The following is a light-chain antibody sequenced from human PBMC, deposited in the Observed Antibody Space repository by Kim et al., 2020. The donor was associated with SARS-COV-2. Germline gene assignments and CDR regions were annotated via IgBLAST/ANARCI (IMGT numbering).Light chain of an antibody. CDR1: QSVSSN. V-gene: IGKV3-15*01. CDR2: GAS. Sequence: VSPGERATLSCGGSQSVSSNLAWYQQKPGQAPRLLIYGASTRATGIPARFSGSGSGTEFTLTISSMQSEDFAVYYCQQYNNWPPDTFGQGTKLEI. CDR3: QQYNNWPPDT. J-gene: IGKJ2*01.